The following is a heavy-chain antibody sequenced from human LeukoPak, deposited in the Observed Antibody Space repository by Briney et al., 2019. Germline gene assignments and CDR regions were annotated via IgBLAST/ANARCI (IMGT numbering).Heavy chain of an antibody. J-gene: IGHJ4*02. D-gene: IGHD1-26*01. CDR3: ARSVGAINR. CDR2: IKQDGSEK. Sequence: QPGGSLRLSCAASGFSFRNYWMSWVRQAPGKGLEWVANIKQDGSEKYYVDSVKGRFTISRDNAKNSLYLQMNSLRAEDTAVYYCARSVGAINRWGQGTLVTVSS. V-gene: IGHV3-7*01. CDR1: GFSFRNYW.